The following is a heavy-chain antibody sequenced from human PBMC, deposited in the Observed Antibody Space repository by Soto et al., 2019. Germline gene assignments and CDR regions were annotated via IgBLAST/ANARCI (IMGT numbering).Heavy chain of an antibody. J-gene: IGHJ5*02. V-gene: IGHV4-59*08. CDR2: IYYSGST. Sequence: SETLSLTCTVSGGSISSYYWSWIRQPPGKGLEWIGYIYYSGSTNYNPSLKSRVTISVDTSKNQFSLKLSSVTAADTAVYYCATQEVGGSYVYTFDPWGQGTLVTVSS. CDR3: ATQEVGGSYVYTFDP. CDR1: GGSISSYY. D-gene: IGHD1-26*01.